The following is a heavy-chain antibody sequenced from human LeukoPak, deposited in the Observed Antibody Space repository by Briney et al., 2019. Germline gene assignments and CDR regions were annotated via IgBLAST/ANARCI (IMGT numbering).Heavy chain of an antibody. D-gene: IGHD2-2*01. Sequence: GGSLRLSCAASGFPFNSFWMHWVRQAPGKGLEFVSGISSTGGSTNYPVSVKDRFSISRDNSKNTLYLQMTSLRADDTAVYYCVKDQHCSTISCATRTGFDPWGQGTSVTVSS. CDR1: GFPFNSFW. J-gene: IGHJ5*02. V-gene: IGHV3-64D*06. CDR2: ISSTGGST. CDR3: VKDQHCSTISCATRTGFDP.